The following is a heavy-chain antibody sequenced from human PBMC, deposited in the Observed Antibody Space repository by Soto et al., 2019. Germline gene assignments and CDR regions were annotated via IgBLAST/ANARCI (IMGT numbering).Heavy chain of an antibody. CDR3: ARERVDSGGKFDY. V-gene: IGHV3-48*01. J-gene: IGHJ4*02. CDR2: ISSSSSTI. D-gene: IGHD3-10*01. Sequence: GGSLRLSCAASGFTFSSYSMNWVRQAPGKGLEWVSYISSSSSTIYYANSVKGRFTISRDNAKNSLYLQMNSLRAEDTAVYYCARERVDSGGKFDYWGQGTLVTVSS. CDR1: GFTFSSYS.